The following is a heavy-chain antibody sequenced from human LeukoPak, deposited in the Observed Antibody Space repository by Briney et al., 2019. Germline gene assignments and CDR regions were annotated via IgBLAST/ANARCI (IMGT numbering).Heavy chain of an antibody. CDR1: GFPFSSYG. J-gene: IGHJ4*02. CDR3: ARDQSSGWYSDYFDY. D-gene: IGHD6-19*01. CDR2: IWYDGSNK. Sequence: GGSLRLSCAASGFPFSSYGMHWVRQAPGKGLEWVAGIWYDGSNKYYADSVKGRFTISRDNSKNTLYLQMNSLRAEDTAVYYCARDQSSGWYSDYFDYWGQGTLVTVSS. V-gene: IGHV3-33*01.